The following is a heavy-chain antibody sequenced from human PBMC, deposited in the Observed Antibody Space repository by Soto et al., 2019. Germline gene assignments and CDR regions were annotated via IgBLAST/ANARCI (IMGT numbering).Heavy chain of an antibody. Sequence: ASVKVSCKASGYTFTSYGISWVRQAPGQGLEWMGWISAYNGNTNYAQKLQGRVTMTTDTSTSTAYMELRSLRSDDTAVYYCAREVKPGIAAAGTRSVYYHYYGMDVWGQGTTVTVSS. D-gene: IGHD6-13*01. CDR1: GYTFTSYG. CDR2: ISAYNGNT. CDR3: AREVKPGIAAAGTRSVYYHYYGMDV. V-gene: IGHV1-18*01. J-gene: IGHJ6*02.